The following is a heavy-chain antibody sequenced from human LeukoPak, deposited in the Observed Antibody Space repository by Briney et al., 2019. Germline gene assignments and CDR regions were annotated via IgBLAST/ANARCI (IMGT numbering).Heavy chain of an antibody. D-gene: IGHD3-10*01. CDR2: INAGNGNT. J-gene: IGHJ4*02. CDR3: ARDSRYYGSGSYYINYYFDY. Sequence: ASVKVSCKASGYTLTSYAMHWVRQAPGQRLEWMGWINAGNGNTKYSQKFQGRVTITSDTSASTAYMELSSLRSEDTAVYYCARDSRYYGSGSYYINYYFDYWGQGTLVTVSS. CDR1: GYTLTSYA. V-gene: IGHV1-3*01.